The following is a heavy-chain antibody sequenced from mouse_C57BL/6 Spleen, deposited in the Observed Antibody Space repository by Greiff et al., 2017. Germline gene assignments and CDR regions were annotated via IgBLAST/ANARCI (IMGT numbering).Heavy chain of an antibody. V-gene: IGHV2-9-1*01. CDR2: IWTGGGT. D-gene: IGHD1-1*01. CDR3: ASNPLYYYGSSESIDY. Sequence: VQLQESGPGLVAPSQSLSITCTVSGFSLTSYAISWVRQPPGKGLAWLGVIWTGGGTNYNSALKSRLSIRQDNSKSQVFLKMNRLPTDDTTRYYCASNPLYYYGSSESIDYWGQGTSVTVSS. J-gene: IGHJ4*01. CDR1: GFSLTSYA.